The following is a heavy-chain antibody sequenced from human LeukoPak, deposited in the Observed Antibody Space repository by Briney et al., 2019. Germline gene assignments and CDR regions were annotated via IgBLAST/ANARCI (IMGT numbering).Heavy chain of an antibody. CDR1: GFTFSSYS. CDR2: IKQDGSEK. CDR3: ARVSYGLFDP. D-gene: IGHD3-10*01. Sequence: GGSLRLSCAASGFTFSSYSMNWVRQAPGKGLEWVANIKQDGSEKYYVDSVKGRFTISRDNAKNSLYLQMNSLRAEDTAVYYCARVSYGLFDPWGQGTLVTVSS. V-gene: IGHV3-7*01. J-gene: IGHJ5*02.